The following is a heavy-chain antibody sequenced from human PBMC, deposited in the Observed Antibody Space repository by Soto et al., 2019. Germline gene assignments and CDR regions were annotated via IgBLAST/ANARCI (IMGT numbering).Heavy chain of an antibody. CDR2: ISGSGGST. CDR1: GFTFSSYA. CDR3: AKDRYSGSYSEISPFDY. Sequence: EVQLLESGGGLVQPGGSLRLSCAASGFTFSSYAMSWVRQAPGKGLEWVSAISGSGGSTYYADSVKGRFTISRDNSKNTLYLQMNSLRAEDTAVYYCAKDRYSGSYSEISPFDYWGQGTLVTVSS. J-gene: IGHJ4*02. D-gene: IGHD1-26*01. V-gene: IGHV3-23*01.